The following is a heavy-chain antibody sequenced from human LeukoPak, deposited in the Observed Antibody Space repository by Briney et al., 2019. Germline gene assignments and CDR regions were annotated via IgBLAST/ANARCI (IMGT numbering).Heavy chain of an antibody. CDR1: GFALSSHW. CDR3: ARNNGMDV. J-gene: IGHJ6*02. V-gene: IGHV3-7*03. Sequence: GGSLRLSCAASGFALSSHWMTWVRQVPGRGPEWVASVNRDGSETCYLDSVKGRFTISKDNAKNSLYLQMNSLRAEDTALYHCARNNGMDVWGQGTTVIVSS. CDR2: VNRDGSET.